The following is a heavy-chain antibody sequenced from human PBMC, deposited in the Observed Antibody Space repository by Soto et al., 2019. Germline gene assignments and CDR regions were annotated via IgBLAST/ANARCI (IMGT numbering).Heavy chain of an antibody. CDR1: GYTFTSYG. CDR2: ISAYNGNT. D-gene: IGHD2-2*01. Sequence: ASVKVSCKASGYTFTSYGISWVRQAPGQGLEWMGWISAYNGNTNYAQKLQGRVTMTTDTSTSTAYMELRSLRSDDTAVYYRARDRCSSTSCSSSGFDPWGQGTLVT. V-gene: IGHV1-18*01. CDR3: ARDRCSSTSCSSSGFDP. J-gene: IGHJ5*02.